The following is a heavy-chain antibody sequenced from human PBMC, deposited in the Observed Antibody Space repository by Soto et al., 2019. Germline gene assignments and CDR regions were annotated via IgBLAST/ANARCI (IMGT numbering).Heavy chain of an antibody. CDR1: GFTFSSYA. V-gene: IGHV3-30-3*01. D-gene: IGHD3-3*01. Sequence: QVQLVESGGGVVQPGKSLRLSCAASGFTFSSYAMHWVRQAPGKGLEWVAVMSYDGSKKYCADSVKGRFTISRDNSKNTLYLQMNSLRAEDTAVYYCARDVYDFWGGCDPWGQGTLVTVSS. CDR3: ARDVYDFWGGCDP. CDR2: MSYDGSKK. J-gene: IGHJ5*02.